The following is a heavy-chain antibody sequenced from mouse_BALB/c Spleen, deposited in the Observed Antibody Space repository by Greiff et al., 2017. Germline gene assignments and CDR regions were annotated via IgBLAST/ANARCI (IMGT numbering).Heavy chain of an antibody. V-gene: IGHV5-4*02. CDR2: ISDGGSYT. D-gene: IGHD2-4*01. Sequence: DVMLVESGGGLVKPGGSLKLSCAASGFTFSDYYMYWVRQTPEKRLEWVATISDGGSYTYYPDSVKGRFTISRDNAKNNLYLQMSSLKSEDTAMYYCARVYDYGRFACWGQGTLVTVSA. CDR3: ARVYDYGRFAC. J-gene: IGHJ3*01. CDR1: GFTFSDYY.